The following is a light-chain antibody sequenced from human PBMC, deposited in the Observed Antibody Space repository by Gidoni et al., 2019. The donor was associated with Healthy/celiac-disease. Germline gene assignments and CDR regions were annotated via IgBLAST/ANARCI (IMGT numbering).Light chain of an antibody. J-gene: IGKJ2*02. CDR1: QSVSSN. V-gene: IGKV3-15*01. CDR3: QQYNNWPPST. Sequence: ASQSVSSNLAWYQQKPGQAPRLLIYGASTRATGIPARFSGSGSGTEFTLTISSLQSEDLAVYYCQQYNNWPPSTFGQGTKLEIK. CDR2: GAS.